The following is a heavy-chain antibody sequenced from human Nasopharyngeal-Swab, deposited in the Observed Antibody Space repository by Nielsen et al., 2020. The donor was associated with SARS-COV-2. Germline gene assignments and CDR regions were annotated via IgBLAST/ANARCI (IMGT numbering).Heavy chain of an antibody. V-gene: IGHV5-51*01. CDR1: GYSLTRYW. CDR2: IYPGDSDT. D-gene: IGHD4/OR15-4a*01. J-gene: IGHJ6*03. CDR3: ARLPANHYYYYMDV. Sequence: GESLKISCKGSGYSLTRYWIGWVRKMTGKGLEWMGIIYPGDSDTRYSPSFQGQVTISADKSISTAYLQWSSLKASDTAMYYCARLPANHYYYYMDVWGKGTTVTVSS.